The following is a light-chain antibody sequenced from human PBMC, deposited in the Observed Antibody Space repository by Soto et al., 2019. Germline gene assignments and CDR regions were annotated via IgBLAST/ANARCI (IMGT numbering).Light chain of an antibody. Sequence: QTVVNQEPSLTVSPGGTVTLTCASSTGAVTTGNYASWFQQKPGQAPRTLIYTTDNRHSWTPARFSGSLLGGKAALTLSSVQPEDEADYYCLLYFGGAQLVFGGGTKLTVL. CDR1: TGAVTTGNY. J-gene: IGLJ3*02. CDR3: LLYFGGAQLV. V-gene: IGLV7-43*01. CDR2: TTD.